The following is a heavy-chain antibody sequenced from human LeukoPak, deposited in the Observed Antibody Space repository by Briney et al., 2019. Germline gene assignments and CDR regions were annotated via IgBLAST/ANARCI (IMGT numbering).Heavy chain of an antibody. J-gene: IGHJ5*02. CDR2: IYTSGST. CDR1: GGSISSSSYY. Sequence: PSETLSLTCTVSGGSISSSSYYWGWIRQPPGKGLEWIGRIYTSGSTNYNPSLKSRVTMSLDTSKSQFSLKLSSVTAADTAVYYCARSYSSGNRRYNWFDPWGQGTLVTVSS. CDR3: ARSYSSGNRRYNWFDP. D-gene: IGHD3-10*01. V-gene: IGHV4-39*07.